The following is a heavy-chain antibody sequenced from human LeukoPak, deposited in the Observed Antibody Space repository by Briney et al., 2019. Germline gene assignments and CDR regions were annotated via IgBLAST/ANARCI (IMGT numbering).Heavy chain of an antibody. CDR3: ARHRAYSYSSPFDI. CDR2: IYYSGST. CDR1: GGPSCNYY. Sequence: KPSETLSLTCSVSGGPSCNYYWRWIRQPPGRELEWIAYIYYSGSTNSNDSPKSRVTILVDPSKNQYSLRLRSVAAADTAVYYCARHRAYSYSSPFDIWGQGTMVTVSS. J-gene: IGHJ3*02. V-gene: IGHV4-59*08. D-gene: IGHD6-6*01.